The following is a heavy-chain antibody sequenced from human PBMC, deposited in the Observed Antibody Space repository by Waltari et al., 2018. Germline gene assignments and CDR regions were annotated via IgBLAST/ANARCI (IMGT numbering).Heavy chain of an antibody. D-gene: IGHD2-8*01. V-gene: IGHV4-38-2*01. CDR1: GYSINSGFY. J-gene: IGHJ4*02. CDR3: SRQVLGYCTSGACRRLES. CDR2: VYHDGTT. Sequence: QVQLQESGPRLVEPSETLSLTCGVSGYSINSGFYWGWIRQSPGKGLEWIATVYHDGTTFYNPSLKSRVTISMDMSTNQFSLKLKSVTAADTAVYFCSRQVLGYCTSGACRRLESWGPGTLVTVSS.